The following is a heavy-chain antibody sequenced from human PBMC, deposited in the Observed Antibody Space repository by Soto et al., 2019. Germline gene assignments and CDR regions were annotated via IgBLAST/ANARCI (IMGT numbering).Heavy chain of an antibody. V-gene: IGHV3-30*18. CDR1: GFNLSTYG. J-gene: IGHJ4*02. Sequence: PGGSLRLSCTASGFNLSTYGVHWVRQPPGKGLEWVAVVSFDGRNKYYAGSVEGRFTISRDNSKKTLYLHMNSLRAEDTAVYYFAKEGFYDRTGYYPFDSWGQGTLVTVSS. CDR2: VSFDGRNK. D-gene: IGHD3-22*01. CDR3: AKEGFYDRTGYYPFDS.